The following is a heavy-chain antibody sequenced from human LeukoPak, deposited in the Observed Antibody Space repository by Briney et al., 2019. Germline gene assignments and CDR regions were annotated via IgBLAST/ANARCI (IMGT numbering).Heavy chain of an antibody. J-gene: IGHJ4*02. Sequence: SETLSLTCAVSGGSISSGGYSWSWIRQPPGKGLEWIGYIYHSGSTYYNPSLKSRVTISVDTSKNQFSLKLSSVTAADTAVYYCARGPPPGDTFDYWGQGTLVTVSS. CDR1: GGSISSGGYS. CDR2: IYHSGST. CDR3: ARGPPPGDTFDY. D-gene: IGHD7-27*01. V-gene: IGHV4-30-2*01.